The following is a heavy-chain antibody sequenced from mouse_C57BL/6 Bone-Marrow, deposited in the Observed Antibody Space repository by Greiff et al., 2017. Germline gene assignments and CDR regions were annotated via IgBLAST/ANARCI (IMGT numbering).Heavy chain of an antibody. CDR1: GYTFTSYW. J-gene: IGHJ2*01. V-gene: IGHV1-55*01. Sequence: VQLQQSGAELVKPGASVKMSCKASGYTFTSYWITWVKQRPGQGLEWIGDIYPGSGSTNYNEKFKSKATLTVDTSSSTAYLQLSSLTSEDSAVYYCARYPLRYHDYWGQGTTLTVSS. D-gene: IGHD1-1*01. CDR2: IYPGSGST. CDR3: ARYPLRYHDY.